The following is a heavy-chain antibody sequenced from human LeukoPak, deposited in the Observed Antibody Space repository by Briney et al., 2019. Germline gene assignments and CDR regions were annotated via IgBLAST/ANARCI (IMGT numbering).Heavy chain of an antibody. Sequence: ASVKVSCKASGYTFTDYYMHWVRQAPGQGLEWMGWINPSSGGTNYAQKFQGRVTMTRDTSISTAYMELSRLRSDDTAVYYCARDVRTMTVGDYFDYWRQGGLVSVCS. D-gene: IGHD3-22*01. CDR3: ARDVRTMTVGDYFDY. CDR2: INPSSGGT. CDR1: GYTFTDYY. V-gene: IGHV1-2*02. J-gene: IGHJ4*02.